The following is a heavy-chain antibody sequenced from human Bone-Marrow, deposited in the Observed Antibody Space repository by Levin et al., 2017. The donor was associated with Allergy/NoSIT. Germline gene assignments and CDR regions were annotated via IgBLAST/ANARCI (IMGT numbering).Heavy chain of an antibody. CDR2: INHSGST. Sequence: PGGSLRLSCAVYGGSFSGYYWSWIRQPPGKGLEWIGEINHSGSTNYNPSLKSRVTISVDTSKNQFSLKLSSVTAADTAVYYCARAGRITIFGVGCVYWGQGTLVTVSS. CDR3: ARAGRITIFGVGCVY. D-gene: IGHD3-3*01. J-gene: IGHJ4*02. V-gene: IGHV4-34*01. CDR1: GGSFSGYY.